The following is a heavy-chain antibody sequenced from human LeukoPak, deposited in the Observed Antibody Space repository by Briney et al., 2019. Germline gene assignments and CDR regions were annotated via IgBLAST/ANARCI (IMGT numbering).Heavy chain of an antibody. V-gene: IGHV4-59*08. Sequence: SETLSLTCTVSGGSISSYYWSWIRQPPGKGLEWIGYIYYSGSTNYNPSLKSRVTISVDTSKNQFSLKLRSVTAADTAVYYCARLSAVDLITFGGLGLPGYFDYWGQGTLVTVSS. CDR3: ARLSAVDLITFGGLGLPGYFDY. D-gene: IGHD3-16*01. J-gene: IGHJ4*02. CDR1: GGSISSYY. CDR2: IYYSGST.